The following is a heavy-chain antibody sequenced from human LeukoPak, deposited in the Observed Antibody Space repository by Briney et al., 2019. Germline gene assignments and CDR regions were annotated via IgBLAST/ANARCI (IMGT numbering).Heavy chain of an antibody. CDR2: IIPIFGTA. J-gene: IGHJ4*02. D-gene: IGHD6-19*01. CDR1: GGTFSSYA. Sequence: SGKVSCKASGGTFSSYAISWVRQAPGQGLEWMGRIIPIFGTANYAQKLQGRVTITTDESTSAAYMELSSLRSEDTAVYYCARDHSGWYDWGQGTLVTVS. CDR3: ARDHSGWYD. V-gene: IGHV1-69*05.